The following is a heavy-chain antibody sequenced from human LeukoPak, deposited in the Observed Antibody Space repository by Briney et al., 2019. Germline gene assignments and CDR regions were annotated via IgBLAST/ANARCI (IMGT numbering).Heavy chain of an antibody. J-gene: IGHJ4*02. Sequence: PGGSLRLSCAASGFTFSSYAMSWVRQAPGKGLEWGSAISGSGGSTYYADSVKGRFTISRDNFKNTLYMQMNRVRAEDTAVYYCARDASRYCSGGNCYSGLLGYFDYWGQGTLVTVSS. CDR3: ARDASRYCSGGNCYSGLLGYFDY. CDR2: ISGSGGST. CDR1: GFTFSSYA. V-gene: IGHV3-23*01. D-gene: IGHD2-15*01.